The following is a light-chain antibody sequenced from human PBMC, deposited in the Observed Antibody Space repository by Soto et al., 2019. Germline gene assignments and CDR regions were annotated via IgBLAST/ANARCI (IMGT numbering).Light chain of an antibody. V-gene: IGKV1-5*03. CDR1: QSGGTW. CDR2: KAS. Sequence: DIQMSQSHPTLPASAEDRITISLRASQSGGTWVGRHQQKPGKAPNVLIYKASTLQSGVPSRFNGTGSGTEFTLTISSLQPDDSATYYCQQYNRYWTFGQGTKVDIK. J-gene: IGKJ1*01. CDR3: QQYNRYWT.